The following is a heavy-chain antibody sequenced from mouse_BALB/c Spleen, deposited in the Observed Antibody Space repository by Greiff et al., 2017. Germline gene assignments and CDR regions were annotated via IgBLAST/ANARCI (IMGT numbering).Heavy chain of an antibody. Sequence: EVQGVESGPGLVKPSQSLSLTCTVTGYSITSDYAWNWIRQFPGNKLEWMGYISYSGSTSYNPSLKSRISITRDTSKNQFFLQLNSVTTEDTATYYCARYGGGCADWGQGTLVTVSA. CDR2: ISYSGST. CDR3: ARYGGGCAD. D-gene: IGHD1-1*02. J-gene: IGHJ3*01. CDR1: GYSITSDYA. V-gene: IGHV3-2*02.